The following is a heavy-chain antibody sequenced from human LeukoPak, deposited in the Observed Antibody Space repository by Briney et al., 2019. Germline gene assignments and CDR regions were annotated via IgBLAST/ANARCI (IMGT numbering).Heavy chain of an antibody. J-gene: IGHJ4*02. CDR2: IYYSGST. CDR3: ARSGYSYGLDY. V-gene: IGHV4-59*01. Sequence: SETLSLTCTVSGGSISSYYWSWIRQPPGKGLEWIGYIYYSGSTNYNPSLKSRVTISVDTSKNQFSLKLSSVTAADTAVYYCARSGYSYGLDYWGQGTLVTVSS. D-gene: IGHD5-18*01. CDR1: GGSISSYY.